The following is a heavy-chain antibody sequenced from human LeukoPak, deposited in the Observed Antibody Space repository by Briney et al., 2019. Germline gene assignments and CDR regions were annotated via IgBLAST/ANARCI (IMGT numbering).Heavy chain of an antibody. CDR1: GGSISSGGYY. D-gene: IGHD1-26*01. J-gene: IGHJ6*02. V-gene: IGHV4-31*03. CDR3: ARDDVGATARGYYYGMDV. Sequence: SQTLSLTCTVSGGSISSGGYYWSWIRQHPGKGLEWIGYIYYSGSTYYNPSLKSRVTISVDTSKNQFSLKLSSVTAADTAVYYCARDDVGATARGYYYGMDVWGQGTTVTVSS. CDR2: IYYSGST.